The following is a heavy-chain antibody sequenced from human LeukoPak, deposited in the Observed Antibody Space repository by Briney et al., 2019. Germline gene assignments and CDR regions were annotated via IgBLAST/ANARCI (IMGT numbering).Heavy chain of an antibody. Sequence: GSLRLSCAASGFTFSSYSMNWVRQAPGKGLEWVSSISSSSSYIYYADSVKGRFTISRDNAKNSLYLQMSSLRAEDTAVYYCARENYHDYSGLDWGQGTLVTVSS. J-gene: IGHJ4*02. V-gene: IGHV3-21*06. D-gene: IGHD5-12*01. CDR2: ISSSSSYI. CDR1: GFTFSSYS. CDR3: ARENYHDYSGLD.